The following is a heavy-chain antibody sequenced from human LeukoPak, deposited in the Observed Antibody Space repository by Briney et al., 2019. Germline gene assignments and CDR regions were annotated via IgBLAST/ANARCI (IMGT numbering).Heavy chain of an antibody. J-gene: IGHJ4*02. CDR3: ARWWGASGSYFDY. Sequence: GGSLRLSCAASGFTFSSYEMNWVRQAPGKGLEWVSYISSSGSTIYYADSVRGRFTISRDNAKNSLYLQMNSLRAEDTAVYYCARWWGASGSYFDYWGQGTLVTVSS. D-gene: IGHD3-10*01. V-gene: IGHV3-48*03. CDR2: ISSSGSTI. CDR1: GFTFSSYE.